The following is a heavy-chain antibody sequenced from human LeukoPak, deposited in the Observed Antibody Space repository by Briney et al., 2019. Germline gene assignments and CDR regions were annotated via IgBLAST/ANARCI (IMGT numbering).Heavy chain of an antibody. D-gene: IGHD1-26*01. V-gene: IGHV3-9*03. CDR1: GFTFSSYS. J-gene: IGHJ3*02. Sequence: PGGSLRLSCAASGFTFSSYSMNWVRQAPGKGLEWVSGISWNSGSIGYADSVKGRFTISRDNAKNSLYLQMNSLRAGDMALYYCAKDIGGSYHLGAFDIWGQGTMVTVSS. CDR3: AKDIGGSYHLGAFDI. CDR2: ISWNSGSI.